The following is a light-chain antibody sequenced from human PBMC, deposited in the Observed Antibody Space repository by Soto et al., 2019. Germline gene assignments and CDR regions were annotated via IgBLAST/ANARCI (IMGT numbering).Light chain of an antibody. J-gene: IGKJ2*01. CDR2: GAS. V-gene: IGKV1-5*03. CDR3: QQYKSYPYT. Sequence: DIQMTQSPSTLSASVGDRVTITCRASQSISTWLAWYQQKPGRAPKVLIYGASSLESGVPSSFSGSGSGTEFTLTISSLQPDDFATYYCQQYKSYPYTFGRGTKLEIK. CDR1: QSISTW.